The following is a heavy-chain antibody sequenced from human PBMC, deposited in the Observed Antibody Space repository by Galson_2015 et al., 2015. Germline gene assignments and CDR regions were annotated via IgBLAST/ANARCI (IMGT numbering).Heavy chain of an antibody. CDR1: GYTFTSYA. J-gene: IGHJ5*02. Sequence: SVKVSCKASGYTFTSYAMNWVRQAPGQGLEWMGWINTNTGNPTYAQGFTGRFVFSLDTSVSTAYLQICSLKAEDTAVYYCARDLSYGDQRGRFDPWGQGTLVTVSS. V-gene: IGHV7-4-1*01. CDR2: INTNTGNP. D-gene: IGHD4-17*01. CDR3: ARDLSYGDQRGRFDP.